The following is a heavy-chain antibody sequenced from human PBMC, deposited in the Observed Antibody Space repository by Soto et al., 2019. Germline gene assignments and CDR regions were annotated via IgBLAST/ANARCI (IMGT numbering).Heavy chain of an antibody. J-gene: IGHJ3*02. CDR2: ISYDGSNT. D-gene: IGHD6-19*01. V-gene: IGHV3-30*18. CDR3: AKDSGFEWLGAFDT. CDR1: GVTFSSSW. Sequence: GSLRLSCEASGVTFSSSWMSWVRQAPGKGLEWVAVISYDGSNTYYADSVKGRFTISRDNSKNTLYLQMNSLRAEDTAVYYCAKDSGFEWLGAFDTWGQGTMVIVSS.